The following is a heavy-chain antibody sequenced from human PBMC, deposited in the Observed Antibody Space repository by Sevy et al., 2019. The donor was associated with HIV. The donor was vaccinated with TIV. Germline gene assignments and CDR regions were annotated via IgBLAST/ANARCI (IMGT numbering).Heavy chain of an antibody. CDR3: AKPRGSFYFDY. CDR2: ISGSGDST. Sequence: GGSLRLSCAASAFSFNTYAMSWVRRAPGKGLEWVSTISGSGDSTFYSDSVKGRFTISRDNSKNTLYLQMNSLRAEDTAVYYCAKPRGSFYFDYWGQGILVTVSS. D-gene: IGHD3-16*01. J-gene: IGHJ4*02. V-gene: IGHV3-23*01. CDR1: AFSFNTYA.